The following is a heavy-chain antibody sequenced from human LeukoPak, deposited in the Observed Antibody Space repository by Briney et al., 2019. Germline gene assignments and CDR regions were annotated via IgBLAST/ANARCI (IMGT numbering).Heavy chain of an antibody. CDR1: GLTFSSYS. V-gene: IGHV3-23*01. J-gene: IGHJ5*02. CDR3: AKAGAYGSGSYYSWFDT. Sequence: PGGSLRLSCAASGLTFSSYSMSWVRQAPGKGLYWVSGISASGSSTYYADSAKGRFTISRDNSKNTLYLQMNSLRAEDTAVYYCAKAGAYGSGSYYSWFDTWGQGTLITVSS. CDR2: ISASGSST. D-gene: IGHD3-10*01.